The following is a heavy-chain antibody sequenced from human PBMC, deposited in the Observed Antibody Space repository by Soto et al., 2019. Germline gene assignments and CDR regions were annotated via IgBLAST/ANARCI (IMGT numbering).Heavy chain of an antibody. CDR2: ISGSGGST. CDR3: AKAGTEYDFWSGYSYPFDY. Sequence: GGSLRLSCAASGFTFSSYAMSWVRQAPGKGLEWVSAISGSGGSTYYADSVKGRFTISRDNSKNTLYLQMNSLRAEDTAVYYCAKAGTEYDFWSGYSYPFDYWGQGTLVTVSS. D-gene: IGHD3-3*01. J-gene: IGHJ4*02. CDR1: GFTFSSYA. V-gene: IGHV3-23*01.